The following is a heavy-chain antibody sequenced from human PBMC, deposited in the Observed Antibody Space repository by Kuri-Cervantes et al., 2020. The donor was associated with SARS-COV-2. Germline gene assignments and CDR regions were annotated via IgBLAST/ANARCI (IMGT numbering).Heavy chain of an antibody. Sequence: GESLKISCAASGFTFSSYWMHWVRQAPGKGLVWVSRINSDGSSTSYADSVKGRFTISRDNAKNSLYLQMNSLRDEDTAVYYCARVAVTTYYYYYYMDVWGKGTTVNVSS. CDR3: ARVAVTTYYYYYYMDV. CDR1: GFTFSSYW. CDR2: INSDGSST. D-gene: IGHD4-17*01. V-gene: IGHV3-74*01. J-gene: IGHJ6*03.